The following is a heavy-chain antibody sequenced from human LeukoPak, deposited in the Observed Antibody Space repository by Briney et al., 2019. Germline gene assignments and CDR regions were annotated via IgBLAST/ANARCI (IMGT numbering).Heavy chain of an antibody. Sequence: GGSLRLSCTVSGLTVSTNSMSWVRQAPGKGLEWVSFIYSDNTHYSDSVKGRFTISRDNSKNTLYLQMNSLRAEDTAVYYCARRAGAYSHPYDYWGQGTLVTVSS. V-gene: IGHV3-53*01. J-gene: IGHJ4*02. D-gene: IGHD4/OR15-4a*01. CDR2: IYSDNT. CDR3: ARRAGAYSHPYDY. CDR1: GLTVSTNS.